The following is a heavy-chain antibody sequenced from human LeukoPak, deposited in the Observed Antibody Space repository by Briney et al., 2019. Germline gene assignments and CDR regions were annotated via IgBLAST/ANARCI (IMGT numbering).Heavy chain of an antibody. CDR1: GFTFSSYG. D-gene: IGHD3-22*01. Sequence: PGGSLRLSCAASGFTFSSYGMHWVRQAPGKGLEWVAFIRYDGSNKYHADSVKGRFTISRDNSKNTLYLQMNSLRAEDTAVYYCAKDFFGPRGPIVVVTPDYWGQGTLVTVSS. J-gene: IGHJ4*02. V-gene: IGHV3-30*02. CDR3: AKDFFGPRGPIVVVTPDY. CDR2: IRYDGSNK.